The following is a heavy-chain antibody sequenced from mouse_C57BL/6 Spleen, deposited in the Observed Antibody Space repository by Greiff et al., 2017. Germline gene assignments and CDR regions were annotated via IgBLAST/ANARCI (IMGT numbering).Heavy chain of an antibody. CDR1: GYSFTDYN. CDR2: INPNYGTT. J-gene: IGHJ2*01. Sequence: EVKLMESGPELVKPGASVKISCKASGYSFTDYNMNWVKQSNGQSLEWIGVINPNYGTTSYNQKFKGKATLTVDQSSSTAYLQLNSLTSEDSAVYYCARITTVVPYYGYWGQGTTLTVSS. D-gene: IGHD1-1*01. CDR3: ARITTVVPYYGY. V-gene: IGHV1-39*01.